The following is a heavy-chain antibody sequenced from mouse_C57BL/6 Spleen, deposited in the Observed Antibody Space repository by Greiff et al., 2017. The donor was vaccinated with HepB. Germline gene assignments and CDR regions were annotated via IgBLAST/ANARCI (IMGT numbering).Heavy chain of an antibody. CDR3: ARHYYGSSYESWFAY. CDR2: IYPGSGNT. CDR1: GYTFTDYY. D-gene: IGHD1-1*01. Sequence: VQLQQSGAELVRPGASVKLSCKASGYTFTDYYINWVKQRPGQGLEWIARIYPGSGNTYYNEKFKGKATLTAEKSSSTAYMQLSSLTSEDSAVYFCARHYYGSSYESWFAYWGQGTLVTVSA. J-gene: IGHJ3*01. V-gene: IGHV1-76*01.